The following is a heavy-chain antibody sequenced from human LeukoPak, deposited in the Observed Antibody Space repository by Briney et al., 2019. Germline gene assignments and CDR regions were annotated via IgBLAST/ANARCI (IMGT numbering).Heavy chain of an antibody. Sequence: GGSLRLSCAASGFTLSSYWMSWVRQAPGKGLEWVANIKQDGSEKYYVDSVKGRFTISRDNAKNSLYLQMNSLRAEDTAVYYCARDGDDAFDIWGQGTMVTVSS. CDR3: ARDGDDAFDI. V-gene: IGHV3-7*01. J-gene: IGHJ3*02. CDR2: IKQDGSEK. D-gene: IGHD2-21*01. CDR1: GFTLSSYW.